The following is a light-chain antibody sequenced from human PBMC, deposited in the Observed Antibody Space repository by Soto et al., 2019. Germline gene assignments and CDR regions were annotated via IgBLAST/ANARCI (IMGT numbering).Light chain of an antibody. CDR1: QSVSSN. CDR2: GAS. Sequence: EIVMTQSPATLSVSPGERATLSCRASQSVSSNLAWYQQKPGQAPRLLMYGASTRATGIPARFSGSRSGTEFTLTISSLQSEDFAVYYCPQYNNWPFTFGPGTKVDI. J-gene: IGKJ3*01. V-gene: IGKV3D-15*01. CDR3: PQYNNWPFT.